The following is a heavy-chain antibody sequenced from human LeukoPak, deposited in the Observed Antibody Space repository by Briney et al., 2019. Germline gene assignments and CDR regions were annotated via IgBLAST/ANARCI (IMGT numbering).Heavy chain of an antibody. CDR2: IYYSGST. D-gene: IGHD4-17*01. CDR1: GGSVSSYY. Sequence: SETLSLTCTVSGGSVSSYYWSWIRQPPGKGLEWIGYIYYSGSTNYNPSLKSRVTISVDTSKNQFSLKLSSVTAADTAVYYCARDRPGYADFAFDIWGQGTMVTVSS. CDR3: ARDRPGYADFAFDI. J-gene: IGHJ3*02. V-gene: IGHV4-59*02.